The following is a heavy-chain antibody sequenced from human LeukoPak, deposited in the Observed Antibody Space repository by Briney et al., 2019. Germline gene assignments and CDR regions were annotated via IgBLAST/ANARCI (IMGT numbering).Heavy chain of an antibody. V-gene: IGHV3-11*01. CDR1: GFTFSDYY. Sequence: PGGSLRLSCAASGFTFSDYYMSWIRQAPGKGLEWVSYISSSGSTIYYADSVKGRFTISRDNAKNSLYLQMNSLRAEDTAVYYCARDLSSRYFDWSKIYWGQGTLVTVSS. CDR3: ARDLSSRYFDWSKIY. CDR2: ISSSGSTI. D-gene: IGHD3-9*01. J-gene: IGHJ4*02.